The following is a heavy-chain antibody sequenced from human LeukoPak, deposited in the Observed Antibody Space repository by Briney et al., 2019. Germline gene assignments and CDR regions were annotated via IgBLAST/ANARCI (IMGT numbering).Heavy chain of an antibody. CDR3: AGPSAAAGIRSAFDI. CDR1: GVSISSYY. Sequence: PSETLSLTCTVSGVSISSYYWSWLRQPPGKGLEWIGYIYYSGSTNYNPSLNSPVTISVDTSKNQFSLKLSSVTAADTAVYYCAGPSAAAGIRSAFDIWGQGTMVTVSS. D-gene: IGHD6-13*01. V-gene: IGHV4-59*08. CDR2: IYYSGST. J-gene: IGHJ3*02.